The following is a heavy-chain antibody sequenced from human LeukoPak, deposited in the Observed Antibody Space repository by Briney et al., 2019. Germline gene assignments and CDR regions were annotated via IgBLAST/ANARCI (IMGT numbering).Heavy chain of an antibody. Sequence: PSETLSLTCTVSGGSISSYYWSWIRQPPGKGLEWIGYIYYSGGTNYNPPLKSRVTISVDTSKNQFSLKLSSVTAADTAVYYCARQGGGFWYFDLWGRGTLVTVSS. J-gene: IGHJ2*01. D-gene: IGHD6-25*01. V-gene: IGHV4-59*08. CDR1: GGSISSYY. CDR2: IYYSGGT. CDR3: ARQGGGFWYFDL.